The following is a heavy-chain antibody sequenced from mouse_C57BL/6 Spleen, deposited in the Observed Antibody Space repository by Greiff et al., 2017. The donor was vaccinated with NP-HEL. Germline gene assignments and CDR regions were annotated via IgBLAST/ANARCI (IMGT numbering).Heavy chain of an antibody. CDR2: ISSGSSTI. V-gene: IGHV5-17*01. J-gene: IGHJ4*01. Sequence: EVQGVESGGGLVKPGGSLKLSCPASGFTFSDYGMHWVRQAPEKGLEWVAYISSGSSTIYYADTVKGRFTISRDNAKNTLFLQMTSLRSEDTAMYYCARGGITDYYAMDYWGQGTSVTVSS. D-gene: IGHD2-4*01. CDR1: GFTFSDYG. CDR3: ARGGITDYYAMDY.